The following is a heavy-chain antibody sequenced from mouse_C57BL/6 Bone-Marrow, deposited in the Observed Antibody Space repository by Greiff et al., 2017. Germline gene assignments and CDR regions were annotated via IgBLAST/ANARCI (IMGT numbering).Heavy chain of an antibody. V-gene: IGHV1-50*01. CDR2: IDPSDSYT. CDR3: ARSVYYWYYFDY. CDR1: GYTFTSYW. J-gene: IGHJ2*01. D-gene: IGHD1-1*01. Sequence: QVQLQQSGAELVKPGASVKLSCKASGYTFTSYWMQWVKQRPGQGLEWIGEIDPSDSYTNYNQKFKGKATLTVDTSSSTAYMQLSSLTSEDSAVYYCARSVYYWYYFDYWGQGTTLTVSS.